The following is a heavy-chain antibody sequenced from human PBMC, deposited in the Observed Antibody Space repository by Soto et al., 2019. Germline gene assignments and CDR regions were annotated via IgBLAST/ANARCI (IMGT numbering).Heavy chain of an antibody. CDR2: MYHSGST. J-gene: IGHJ4*02. V-gene: IGHV4-59*12. D-gene: IGHD2-2*01. CDR1: GGSISRYY. Sequence: SETLSLTCTVSGGSISRYYWSWIRQPPGKGLEWIGYMYHSGSTYYNPSLKSRVTISIDRSKNQFSLKLSSVTAADTAVYYCARVPDYWGQGILVTVYS. CDR3: ARVPDY.